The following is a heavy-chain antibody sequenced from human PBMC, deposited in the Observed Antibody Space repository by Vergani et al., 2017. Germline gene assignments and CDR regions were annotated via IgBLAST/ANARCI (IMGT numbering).Heavy chain of an antibody. J-gene: IGHJ4*02. CDR1: GGSVSSGSYY. CDR2: IYYSGST. V-gene: IGHV4-61*01. Sequence: QVQLQESGPGLVKPSETLSLTCTVSGGSVSSGSYYWSWILQPPGKGLEWIGYIYYSGSTNYNPSLKSRVTISVDTSKNQFSLKLSSVTAADTAVYYCAREKRPSSMVRGVATSYYFDYWGQGTLVTVSS. CDR3: AREKRPSSMVRGVATSYYFDY. D-gene: IGHD3-10*01.